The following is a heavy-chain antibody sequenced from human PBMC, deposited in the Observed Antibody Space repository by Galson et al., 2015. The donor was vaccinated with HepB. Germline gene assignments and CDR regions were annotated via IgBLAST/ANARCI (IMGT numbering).Heavy chain of an antibody. Sequence: SLRLSCAASGFSVSSNYMSWVRQAPGKGLEWVSIIYPGGTTHYPDSVKGRFTISRDNSKNTLYLQMNSLRAEDTAVYYCAKDLDYYYDSSGTFDYWGQGTLVTVSS. CDR2: IYPGGTT. CDR3: AKDLDYYYDSSGTFDY. V-gene: IGHV3-53*01. D-gene: IGHD3-22*01. CDR1: GFSVSSNY. J-gene: IGHJ4*02.